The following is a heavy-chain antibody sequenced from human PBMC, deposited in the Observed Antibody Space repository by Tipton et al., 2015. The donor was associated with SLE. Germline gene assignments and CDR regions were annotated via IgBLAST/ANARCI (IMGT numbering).Heavy chain of an antibody. Sequence: TLSLTCIVSGDSISGSTYYWGWIRQPPGKGLEWIGSISYGGRNYYNPSLKSRVTISEDTPKNQFSLKLTSVTAADTAVYYCVRDRRGWYFDLWGRGTLVTVSS. V-gene: IGHV4-39*07. CDR3: VRDRRGWYFDL. J-gene: IGHJ2*01. CDR2: ISYGGRN. CDR1: GDSISGSTYY. D-gene: IGHD3-10*01.